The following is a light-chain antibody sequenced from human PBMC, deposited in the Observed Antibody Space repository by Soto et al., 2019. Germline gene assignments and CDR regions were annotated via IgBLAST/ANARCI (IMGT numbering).Light chain of an antibody. J-gene: IGLJ1*01. CDR3: QVWDTTSDQGV. Sequence: SYELTQPPSVSVAPGQTATVTCGGNNVGSKSVHWYQQKPGQAPVLVVYDDSDRPSGIPERFSGSISGNAATLTISRVEAGDEADYYCQVWDTTSDQGVFGTGTKVTV. V-gene: IGLV3-21*02. CDR1: NVGSKS. CDR2: DDS.